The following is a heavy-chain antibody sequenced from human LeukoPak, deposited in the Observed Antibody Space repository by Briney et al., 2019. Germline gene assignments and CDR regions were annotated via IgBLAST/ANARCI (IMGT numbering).Heavy chain of an antibody. V-gene: IGHV1-18*01. Sequence: ASVTVSCKASGYTFTSYGISWVRQAPGQGLEWMGWISAYNGNTNYAQKLQGRVTMTTDTSTSTAYMELKSLRSDDTAVYYCARDPGWDKAMVPEYWGQGTLVTVSS. J-gene: IGHJ4*02. CDR1: GYTFTSYG. CDR3: ARDPGWDKAMVPEY. D-gene: IGHD5-18*01. CDR2: ISAYNGNT.